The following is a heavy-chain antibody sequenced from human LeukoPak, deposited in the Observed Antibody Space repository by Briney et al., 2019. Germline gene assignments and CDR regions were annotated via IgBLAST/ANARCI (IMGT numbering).Heavy chain of an antibody. J-gene: IGHJ4*02. CDR1: GGSISSSNW. V-gene: IGHV4-4*02. Sequence: KPSETLSLTCAVSGGSISSSNWWSWVRQPPGKGLEWIGEIYHSGSTNYNPSLKSRVTISVDTSKNQFSLKLSSVTAADTAVYYCARTTQYGDYFDYWGQGTLVTVSS. CDR3: ARTTQYGDYFDY. CDR2: IYHSGST. D-gene: IGHD4-17*01.